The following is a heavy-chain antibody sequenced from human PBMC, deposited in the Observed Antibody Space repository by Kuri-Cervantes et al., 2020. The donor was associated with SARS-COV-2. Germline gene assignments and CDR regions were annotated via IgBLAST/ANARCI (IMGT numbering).Heavy chain of an antibody. J-gene: IGHJ3*02. CDR2: INHSGST. CDR1: GVSVSGGSYY. CDR3: ARGLGSPNCSSTSCYIATSFDI. D-gene: IGHD2-2*02. V-gene: IGHV4-34*01. Sequence: SETLSLTCAVSGVSVSGGSYYWSWIRQPPGKGLEWIGEINHSGSTNYNPSLKSRVTISVDTSKNQFSLKLSSVTAADTAVYYCARGLGSPNCSSTSCYIATSFDIWGQGTMVTVSS.